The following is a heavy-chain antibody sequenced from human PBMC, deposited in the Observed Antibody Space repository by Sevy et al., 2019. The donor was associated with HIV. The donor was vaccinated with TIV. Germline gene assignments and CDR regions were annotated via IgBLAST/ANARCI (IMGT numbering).Heavy chain of an antibody. J-gene: IGHJ4*02. Sequence: GGSLRLSCTASGFTFDDYTMDWVRQAPGKGLEWVSSITWDGGSPYYADSVKGRFTISRDNSKNSLYLQMNSLRPEDTALYYRAKDIAGEGSGSYYFDYWGQGTLVTVSS. CDR2: ITWDGGSP. CDR3: AKDIAGEGSGSYYFDY. D-gene: IGHD3-10*01. V-gene: IGHV3-43D*03. CDR1: GFTFDDYT.